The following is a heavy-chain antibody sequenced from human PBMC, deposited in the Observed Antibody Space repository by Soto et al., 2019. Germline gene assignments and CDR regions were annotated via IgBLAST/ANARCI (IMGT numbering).Heavy chain of an antibody. Sequence: VQLLESGGGLVQPGGSLRLSCAASGFTFSSYAMSWVRQAPGKGLEWVSAISGSGGSTYYADSVKGRFTISRDNSKNTLYLQMNSLRAEDTAVYYCAKDPYWVSSSSLYFDYWGQGTLVTVSS. CDR2: ISGSGGST. CDR3: AKDPYWVSSSSLYFDY. J-gene: IGHJ4*02. D-gene: IGHD6-6*01. V-gene: IGHV3-23*01. CDR1: GFTFSSYA.